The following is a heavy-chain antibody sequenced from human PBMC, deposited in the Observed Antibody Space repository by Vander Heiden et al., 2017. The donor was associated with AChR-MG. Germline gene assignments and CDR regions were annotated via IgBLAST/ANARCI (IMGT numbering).Heavy chain of an antibody. CDR2: ISSSSSYI. D-gene: IGHD6-13*01. CDR3: ARGSSSSGGYLVL. CDR1: GFPFSSSN. Sequence: DVQLVESGGGLVKPGGSLRLPCAASGFPFSSSNMNWVRQAPGKGLEWVSSISSSSSYIYYTDSLKGRFTISRDNPRNSVYLQMNSLRAEDTAVYYCARGSSSSGGYLVLWGRGTLVTVSS. J-gene: IGHJ2*01. V-gene: IGHV3-21*01.